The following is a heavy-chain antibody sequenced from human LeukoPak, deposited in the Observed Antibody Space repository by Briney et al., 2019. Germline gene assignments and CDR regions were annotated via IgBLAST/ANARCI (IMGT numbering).Heavy chain of an antibody. CDR1: GFTFSSYE. V-gene: IGHV3-48*03. J-gene: IGHJ3*02. Sequence: PGGSLRLSCAASGFTFSSYEMNWVRQAPGKGLEWVSYISGSGITIHYADSVKGRFTISRDNAKNSLYLQMNSLRDEDMAVYYCARDQGYSFDIWGQGTMVTVSS. CDR3: ARDQGYSFDI. CDR2: ISGSGITI. D-gene: IGHD6-13*01.